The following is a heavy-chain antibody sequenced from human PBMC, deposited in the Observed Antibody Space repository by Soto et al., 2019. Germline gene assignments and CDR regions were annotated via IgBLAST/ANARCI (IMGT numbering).Heavy chain of an antibody. V-gene: IGHV1-8*01. J-gene: IGHJ3*01. CDR2: MNPNSGNT. Sequence: GASVKVSCKASGYTFTSYDINWVRQATGQGLEWMGWMNPNSGNTGYAQKFQGRVTMTRNTSISTAYMELSSLRSEDTAVYYCAREAMGADAFDFWGQGTRVTVSS. D-gene: IGHD3-16*01. CDR1: GYTFTSYD. CDR3: AREAMGADAFDF.